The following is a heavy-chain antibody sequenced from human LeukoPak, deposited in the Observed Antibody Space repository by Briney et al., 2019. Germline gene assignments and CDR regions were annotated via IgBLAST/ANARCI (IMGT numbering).Heavy chain of an antibody. J-gene: IGHJ4*02. CDR3: ARLREGYCSGGSCPLSDF. Sequence: RRASVKVSCKASGYTFTSYYMHWVRQAPGQGLEWMGIINPSGGSTSYAQKFQGRVTITADESTSTAYMDLSSLRSEDTAVYYCARLREGYCSGGSCPLSDFWGQGTLVTVSS. CDR2: INPSGGST. D-gene: IGHD2-15*01. CDR1: GYTFTSYY. V-gene: IGHV1-46*01.